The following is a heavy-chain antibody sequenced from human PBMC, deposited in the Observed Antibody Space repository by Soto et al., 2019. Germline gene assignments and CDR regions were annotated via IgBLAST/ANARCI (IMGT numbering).Heavy chain of an antibody. CDR2: ISGSGDTT. D-gene: IGHD6-19*01. V-gene: IGHV3-23*01. J-gene: IGHJ4*02. Sequence: EVQVLESGGGLVQPGGSLRLSCAASGFTFSSYTMRWVRQAPGKGLEWVSSISGSGDTTYYVDSVKGRFIISRDNSKNTLYLQMNSLRAEDTAVYYCAKVDYRSGRDYFDYWGQGTLVTVSS. CDR1: GFTFSSYT. CDR3: AKVDYRSGRDYFDY.